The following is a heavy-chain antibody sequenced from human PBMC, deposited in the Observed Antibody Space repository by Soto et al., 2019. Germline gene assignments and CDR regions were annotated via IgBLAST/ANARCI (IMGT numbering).Heavy chain of an antibody. V-gene: IGHV4-34*01. CDR1: GGSFSGYY. CDR3: ARGGVVVVIAHKNWFDP. J-gene: IGHJ5*02. Sequence: QVQLQQWGAGLLKPSETLSLTGAVYGGSFSGYYWSWIRQPPGKGLEWIGEINHSGSTNYNPSLKSRVTISVDTSKNQFSLKLSSVTAADTAVYYCARGGVVVVIAHKNWFDPWGQGTLVTVSS. D-gene: IGHD2-21*01. CDR2: INHSGST.